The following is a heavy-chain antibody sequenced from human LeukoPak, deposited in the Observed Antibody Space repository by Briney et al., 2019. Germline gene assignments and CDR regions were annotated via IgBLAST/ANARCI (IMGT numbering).Heavy chain of an antibody. CDR2: IYASGST. J-gene: IGHJ5*02. Sequence: SETLSLTCTVSGGSISNYYWSWIRQPAGKGLEWIGRIYASGSTNYNPSLKSRVTISVDTSKNQFSLKLSSVTAADTAVYYCARVGGITMVRGVSVTNWFDPWGQGTLVTVSS. CDR3: ARVGGITMVRGVSVTNWFDP. V-gene: IGHV4-4*07. CDR1: GGSISNYY. D-gene: IGHD3-10*01.